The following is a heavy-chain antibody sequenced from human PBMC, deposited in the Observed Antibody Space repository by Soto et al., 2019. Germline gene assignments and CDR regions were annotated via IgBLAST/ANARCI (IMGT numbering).Heavy chain of an antibody. CDR1: GFTFSTYA. J-gene: IGHJ6*02. CDR3: VKGYWKGDV. CDR2: IIGSGGSI. V-gene: IGHV3-23*01. D-gene: IGHD1-1*01. Sequence: EVQLLESGGGLVQPGGSLRLSCAASGFTFSTYAMNWVRQAPGNGLERVSSIIGSGGSIHYADSVKGRFTISRDNSKNTLYLQMNSLRDEDTAVYHCVKGYWKGDVWGQGTTVTVSS.